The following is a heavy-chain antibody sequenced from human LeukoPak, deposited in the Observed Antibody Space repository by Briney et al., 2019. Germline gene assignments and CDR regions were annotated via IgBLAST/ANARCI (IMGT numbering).Heavy chain of an antibody. CDR3: ARGHMGGRWFDP. CDR2: IYTSGST. J-gene: IGHJ5*02. D-gene: IGHD3-16*01. CDR1: GGSISSFY. Sequence: PSETLSLTCTVSGGSISSFYGSWIRQPAGKGLEWMGRIYTSGSTNYNPSLKSRVTISVDTSKDQLSLKLSSVTAADRDVYYCARGHMGGRWFDPWGQGTLVTVSS. V-gene: IGHV4-4*07.